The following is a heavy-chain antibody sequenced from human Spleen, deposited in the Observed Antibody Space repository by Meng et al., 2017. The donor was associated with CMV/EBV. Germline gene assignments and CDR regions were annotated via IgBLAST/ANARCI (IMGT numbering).Heavy chain of an antibody. CDR3: AKEWRHSYLSD. D-gene: IGHD2/OR15-2a*01. Sequence: GESLKISCEASGFTFSNYGMHWVRQAPGKGLEWVAFIRYDGSNKYYADSVKGRFTVSRDNSKSALYLQMNSLRAEDTAMYFCAKEWRHSYLSDWGQGALVTVSS. CDR1: GFTFSNYG. V-gene: IGHV3-30*02. CDR2: IRYDGSNK. J-gene: IGHJ4*02.